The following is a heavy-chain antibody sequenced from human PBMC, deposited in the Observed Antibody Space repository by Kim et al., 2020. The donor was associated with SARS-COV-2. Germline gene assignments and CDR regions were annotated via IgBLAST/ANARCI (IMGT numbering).Heavy chain of an antibody. D-gene: IGHD1-20*01. V-gene: IGHV4-39*01. Sequence: YYTPSRKGGVTISGDTSKTQFSLKRSSVTAADTAVYYCARIGINDAFDIWGQGTMVTVSS. J-gene: IGHJ3*02. CDR3: ARIGINDAFDI.